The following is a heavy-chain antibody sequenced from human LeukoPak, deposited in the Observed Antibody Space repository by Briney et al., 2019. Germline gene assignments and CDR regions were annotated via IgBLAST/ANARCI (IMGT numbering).Heavy chain of an antibody. CDR2: IIPSGHTT. J-gene: IGHJ4*02. Sequence: GGSLRLSCAASGFTFSSHGMNWVRQAPGKGLEWVSGIIPSGHTTYYAESVRGRFTISRDNSRNTVYLQMNSLRAEDTAVYYCAKDDRWLQFCCWGQGTLVTVSA. D-gene: IGHD5-24*01. V-gene: IGHV3-23*01. CDR3: AKDDRWLQFCC. CDR1: GFTFSSHG.